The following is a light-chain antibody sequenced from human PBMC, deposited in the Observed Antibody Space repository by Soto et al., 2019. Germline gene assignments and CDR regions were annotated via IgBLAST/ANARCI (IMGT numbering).Light chain of an antibody. Sequence: QSVLNQPASVSGSPGQSITISCTGTSSDVGSYHLVSWYQQHPGKAPKLMIYEVSKRPSGVSNRFSGSKSGNTASLTISGLQAEDEADYYCCSYAGSSTFYVFGTGTKVTVL. J-gene: IGLJ1*01. CDR2: EVS. CDR1: SSDVGSYHL. V-gene: IGLV2-23*02. CDR3: CSYAGSSTFYV.